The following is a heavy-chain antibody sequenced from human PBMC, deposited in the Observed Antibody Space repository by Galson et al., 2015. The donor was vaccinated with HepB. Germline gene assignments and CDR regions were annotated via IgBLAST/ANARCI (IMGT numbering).Heavy chain of an antibody. D-gene: IGHD6-6*01. Sequence: SLRLSCAASGFTFSRYAMHWVRQAPGKGLEWVAVISYDGSNKYYADSVKGRFTISRDNSKNTLYLQMNSLRAEDTAVYYCARDFTEILYPIAARTISWYFDLWGRGTLVTVSS. CDR1: GFTFSRYA. V-gene: IGHV3-30-3*01. CDR2: ISYDGSNK. CDR3: ARDFTEILYPIAARTISWYFDL. J-gene: IGHJ2*01.